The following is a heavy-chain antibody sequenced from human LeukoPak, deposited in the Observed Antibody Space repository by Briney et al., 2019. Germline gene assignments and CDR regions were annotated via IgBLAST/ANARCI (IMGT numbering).Heavy chain of an antibody. CDR3: ARGIRYYDILTGHVKGHDNSYYYYMDV. J-gene: IGHJ6*03. D-gene: IGHD3-9*01. V-gene: IGHV1-69*13. CDR1: GGTFNSYA. CDR2: IIPMFETA. Sequence: SVKLSCKASGGTFNSYAISWVRQAPGRGLEWMGGIIPMFETANYAQKFQGRVTITADEFTTTVYMELSSLRSEDTAVYYCARGIRYYDILTGHVKGHDNSYYYYMDVWGQGTAVTISS.